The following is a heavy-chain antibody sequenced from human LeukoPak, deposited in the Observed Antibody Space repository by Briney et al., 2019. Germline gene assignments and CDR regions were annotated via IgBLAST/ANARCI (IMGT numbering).Heavy chain of an antibody. D-gene: IGHD3-10*01. CDR2: ISDYSGNP. Sequence: ASVKVSCKASGYTFTSYGISWVRRAPGQGLEWMGWISDYSGNPNYAQKFQGRVTMTADTFTSTAYMELRSLRSDDTAVYFCARDSLLAAPYTDHWGQGTLVTVSS. CDR3: ARDSLLAAPYTDH. CDR1: GYTFTSYG. J-gene: IGHJ4*02. V-gene: IGHV1-18*01.